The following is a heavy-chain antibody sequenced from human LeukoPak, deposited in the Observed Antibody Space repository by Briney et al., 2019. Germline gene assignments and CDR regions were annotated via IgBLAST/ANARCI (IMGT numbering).Heavy chain of an antibody. D-gene: IGHD1-26*01. CDR2: IYYSGST. CDR1: GGSISSSSYY. J-gene: IGHJ4*01. V-gene: IGHV4-39*07. CDR3: ARRGGTYSYYFDY. Sequence: SETMSLTCTVSGGSISSSSYYWGCIRQPPGKGLEWIGCIYYSGSTNYNPSLKSRVTISVDTSKNQFSLKLSSVTAADTAVYYCARRGGTYSYYFDYWGHGTLDIFSS.